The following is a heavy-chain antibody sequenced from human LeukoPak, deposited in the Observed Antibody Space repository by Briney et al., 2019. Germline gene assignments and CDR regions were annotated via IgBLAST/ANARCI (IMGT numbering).Heavy chain of an antibody. Sequence: ASVKVSCKASGYTFTSYGISWVRQAPGQGLEWMGWISAYNGNTNYAQKLQGRVTMTTDTSTSTAYMELRSLRSDDTAVYYCARDREITFGFIYYYYGMDVWGQGTTVTVSS. V-gene: IGHV1-18*01. CDR2: ISAYNGNT. D-gene: IGHD3-16*01. J-gene: IGHJ6*02. CDR1: GYTFTSYG. CDR3: ARDREITFGFIYYYYGMDV.